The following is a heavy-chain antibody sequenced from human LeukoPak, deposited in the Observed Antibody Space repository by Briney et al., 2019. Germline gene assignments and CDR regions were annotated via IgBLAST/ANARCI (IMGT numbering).Heavy chain of an antibody. D-gene: IGHD6-13*01. CDR3: VRVIATTGYFDY. Sequence: SQTLSLTCAISGDSVTINSATWNWIRQSPSRGLEWLGRTYYRSKWHNDYAVSVKSRITFTPDTSKNQFSLQLNSVITEDKAVYYCVRVIATTGYFDYWGQGTLVTVSS. CDR2: TYYRSKWHN. V-gene: IGHV6-1*01. J-gene: IGHJ4*02. CDR1: GDSVTINSAT.